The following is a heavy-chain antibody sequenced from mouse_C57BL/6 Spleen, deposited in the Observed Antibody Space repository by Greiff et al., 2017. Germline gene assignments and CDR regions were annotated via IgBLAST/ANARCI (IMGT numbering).Heavy chain of an antibody. CDR2: IYPRSGNT. CDR3: AKEGTTRANYFDY. J-gene: IGHJ2*01. V-gene: IGHV1-81*01. CDR1: GFTFTSYG. D-gene: IGHD3-2*01. Sequence: QVQLKQSGAELARPGASVKLSCTASGFTFTSYGISWVKQRTGQGLEWIGEIYPRSGNTYYDATFKGKATLTADKSAITAYLKLRSLTSEDSAVYFCAKEGTTRANYFDYWGQGTTLTVSS.